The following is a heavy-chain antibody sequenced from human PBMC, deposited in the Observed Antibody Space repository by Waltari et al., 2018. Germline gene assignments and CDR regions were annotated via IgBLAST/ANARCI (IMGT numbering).Heavy chain of an antibody. D-gene: IGHD6-13*01. Sequence: QLQLQESGPGLVKPSETLSLSCFVSGASVSSFSWAWIRQSPGKGLEWLGTMHTNGNTYYNPSLNSRVSISVDMSKNQFSLKLSSLTAADTAVYYCARLPTGYPNWVDPWGQGTLVTVSS. V-gene: IGHV4-39*01. CDR2: MHTNGNT. CDR1: GASVSSFS. J-gene: IGHJ5*02. CDR3: ARLPTGYPNWVDP.